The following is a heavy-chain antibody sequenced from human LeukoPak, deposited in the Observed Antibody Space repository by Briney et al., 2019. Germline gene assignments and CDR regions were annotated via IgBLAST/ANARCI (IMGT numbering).Heavy chain of an antibody. Sequence: GGSLRLSCAASGFTVSSNFMSWVRQAPGKGLEWVSVIYSGGSTYYADSVKGRFTISIDNSKNTLYLKMNSLRAEDTAVYYCARGPDYGDYYFDYWGQGTLVTVSS. CDR1: GFTVSSNF. CDR3: ARGPDYGDYYFDY. V-gene: IGHV3-53*01. J-gene: IGHJ4*02. D-gene: IGHD4-17*01. CDR2: IYSGGST.